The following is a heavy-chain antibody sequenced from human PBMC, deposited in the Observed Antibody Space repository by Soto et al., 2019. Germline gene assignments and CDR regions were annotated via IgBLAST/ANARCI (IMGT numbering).Heavy chain of an antibody. CDR2: INHSGST. CDR1: GGSFSGYY. CDR3: ARGNYDILTGYYGYNWFDP. J-gene: IGHJ5*02. Sequence: TLSLTCAVYGGSFSGYYWSWIRQPPGKGLEWIGEINHSGSTNYNPSLKSRVTISVDTSKNQFSLKLSSVTAADTAVYYCARGNYDILTGYYGYNWFDPWGQGTLVTVSS. V-gene: IGHV4-34*09. D-gene: IGHD3-9*01.